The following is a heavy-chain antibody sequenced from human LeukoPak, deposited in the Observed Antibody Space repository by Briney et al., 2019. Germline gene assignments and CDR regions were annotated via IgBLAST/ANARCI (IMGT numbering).Heavy chain of an antibody. J-gene: IGHJ4*02. Sequence: GGSLRLSCAASGFIFSSYSMNWVRQAPGKGLEWVSYISSSGSTIYYADSVKGRFTISRDNAKNSLYLQMNSLRAEDTAVYYCARVWSGGVDYWGQGTLVTVSS. CDR1: GFIFSSYS. CDR2: ISSSGSTI. V-gene: IGHV3-48*04. D-gene: IGHD3-10*01. CDR3: ARVWSGGVDY.